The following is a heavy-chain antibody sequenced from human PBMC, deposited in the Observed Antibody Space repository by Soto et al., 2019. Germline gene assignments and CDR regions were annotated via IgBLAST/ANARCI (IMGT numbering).Heavy chain of an antibody. Sequence: NPSETLSLTCSVSGSYITSGDYHWTWIRQAPGKGLEWIGYISHSETTYYSPALKNRIIISSDFSMNQFSLRLNSVTAADTAVYFCAGCGVGDRDDKWGQGTLVTVSS. CDR1: GSYITSGDYH. V-gene: IGHV4-30-4*01. CDR2: ISHSETT. J-gene: IGHJ4*02. D-gene: IGHD2-8*01. CDR3: AGCGVGDRDDK.